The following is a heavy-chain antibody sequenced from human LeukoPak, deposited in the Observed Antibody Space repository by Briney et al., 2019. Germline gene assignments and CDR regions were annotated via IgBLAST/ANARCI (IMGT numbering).Heavy chain of an antibody. V-gene: IGHV3-30*18. J-gene: IGHJ4*02. CDR1: GFTFSSYG. Sequence: PGRSLRLSCAASGFTFSSYGMHWVRQAPGKGLEWVAVISYDGTNKYHADSVKGRFTISRDISKNTLYLQMNSLRGEDTAVYYCAKDQTGSHYAFDYWGQGTLVSVSS. D-gene: IGHD1-26*01. CDR2: ISYDGTNK. CDR3: AKDQTGSHYAFDY.